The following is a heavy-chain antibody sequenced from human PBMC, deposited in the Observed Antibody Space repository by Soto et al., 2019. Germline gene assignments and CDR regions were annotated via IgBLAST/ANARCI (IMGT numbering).Heavy chain of an antibody. V-gene: IGHV3-23*01. Sequence: EVQLLESGGGLVQPGGSLRLSCAASGFTFSSYAMNWVRQAPGKGLEWVSAISGSGGSTYYADSVKGRFTISRDNSKNTLYLQMNSLRAEDTAVYYCAKGVWELDHHYYYGMDVWGQGTTVTVSS. CDR1: GFTFSSYA. J-gene: IGHJ6*02. D-gene: IGHD1-26*01. CDR3: AKGVWELDHHYYYGMDV. CDR2: ISGSGGST.